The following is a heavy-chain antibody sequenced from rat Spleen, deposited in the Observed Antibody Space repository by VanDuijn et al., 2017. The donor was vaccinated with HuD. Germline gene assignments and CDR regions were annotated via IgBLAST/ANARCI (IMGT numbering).Heavy chain of an antibody. V-gene: IGHV5-31*01. CDR1: GFTFNNYW. CDR3: TRYIPGYNNYYFDY. CDR2: ITNTGGST. D-gene: IGHD1-10*01. J-gene: IGHJ2*01. Sequence: EVQLVESGGGLVQPGRSLKLSCVASGFTFNNYWMTWIRQAPGKGLEWVASITNTGGSTYYPDSVKGRFTISRDNAKSTLYLQMNSLRSEDTATYYCTRYIPGYNNYYFDYWGQGVMVTVSS.